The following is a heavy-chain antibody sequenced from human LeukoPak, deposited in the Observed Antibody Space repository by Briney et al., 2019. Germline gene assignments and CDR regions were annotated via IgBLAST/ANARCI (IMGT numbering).Heavy chain of an antibody. CDR2: INPNSGGT. V-gene: IGHV1-2*02. Sequence: ASVKVSCEASGYTFTGYYMHWVRQAPGQGLEWMGWINPNSGGTNYAQKFQGRVTMTRDTSISTAYMELSRLRSDDTAVYYCAREGNYNWNYVDWFDPWGQGTLVTVSS. CDR3: AREGNYNWNYVDWFDP. CDR1: GYTFTGYY. D-gene: IGHD1-7*01. J-gene: IGHJ5*02.